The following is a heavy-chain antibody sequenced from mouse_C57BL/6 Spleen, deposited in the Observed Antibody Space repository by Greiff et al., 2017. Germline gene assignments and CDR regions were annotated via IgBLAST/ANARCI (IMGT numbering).Heavy chain of an antibody. CDR1: GYAFSSYW. CDR2: IYPGDGDT. V-gene: IGHV1-80*01. CDR3: AREDYDYDAMDY. D-gene: IGHD1-1*02. Sequence: VKLVESGAELVKPGASVKISCKASGYAFSSYWMNWVKQRPGKGLEWIGQIYPGDGDTNYNGKFKGKATLTADKSSSTAYMQLSSLTSEDAAVYFCAREDYDYDAMDYWGQGTSVTVSS. J-gene: IGHJ4*01.